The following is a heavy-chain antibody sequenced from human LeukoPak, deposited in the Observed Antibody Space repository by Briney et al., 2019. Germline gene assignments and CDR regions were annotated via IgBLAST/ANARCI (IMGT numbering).Heavy chain of an antibody. CDR1: GGSFSGYF. CDR3: ARRIGYSSAWPHWYFDV. Sequence: SETLSLTCGVYGGSFSGYFWSWIRQPPGEGLEWIGEISHSGNTNYNPSLKSRVSISVDTSKNQFTLKLGSVTAADTAVYYCARRIGYSSAWPHWYFDVWGRGTLVTVSS. V-gene: IGHV4-34*01. D-gene: IGHD6-19*01. CDR2: ISHSGNT. J-gene: IGHJ2*01.